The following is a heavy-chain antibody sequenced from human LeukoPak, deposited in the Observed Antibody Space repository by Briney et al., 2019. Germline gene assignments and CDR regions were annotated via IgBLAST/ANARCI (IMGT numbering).Heavy chain of an antibody. J-gene: IGHJ4*02. CDR3: AKEGYSGYQTYFDY. V-gene: IGHV3-21*04. CDR2: ISSSSNYI. Sequence: GGSLRLSCAASGFSFSSYSMNWVRQAPGKGLEWVSSISSSSNYIYYADSVKGRFTISRDNAKSSLYLQMNSLSAEDTAVYYCAKEGYSGYQTYFDYWGQGTLVTVSS. D-gene: IGHD5-12*01. CDR1: GFSFSSYS.